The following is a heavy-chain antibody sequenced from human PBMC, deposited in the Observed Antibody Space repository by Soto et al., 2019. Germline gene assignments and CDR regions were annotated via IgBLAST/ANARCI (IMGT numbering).Heavy chain of an antibody. D-gene: IGHD3-10*01. CDR2: INAGNGNT. CDR3: AGTTMVGGVTYYGMDV. CDR1: GYTFTSYA. J-gene: IGHJ6*01. Sequence: VQLVQSGAEVKKPGASVKVSCKSSGYTFTSYAMHWVRQAPGQRLEWMGWINAGNGNTKYSQKFQGRVTINRDTSASTAYVELSSLRYEDTAVYYCAGTTMVGGVTYYGMDVWGQRTTVTVAS. V-gene: IGHV1-3*01.